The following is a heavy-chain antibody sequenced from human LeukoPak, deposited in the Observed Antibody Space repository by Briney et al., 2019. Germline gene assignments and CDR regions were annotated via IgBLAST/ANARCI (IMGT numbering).Heavy chain of an antibody. CDR2: INHSGST. J-gene: IGHJ4*02. CDR1: GGSFSGYY. D-gene: IGHD5-18*01. Sequence: SETLSLTCAVYGGSFSGYYWSWIRQPPGKGLEWIGEINHSGSTNYNPSLKSRFTISLDTSKNQFSLKLTSVTAADTAVYYCARPWRRYSYGRGGFDYWGQGTLVTVSS. V-gene: IGHV4-34*01. CDR3: ARPWRRYSYGRGGFDY.